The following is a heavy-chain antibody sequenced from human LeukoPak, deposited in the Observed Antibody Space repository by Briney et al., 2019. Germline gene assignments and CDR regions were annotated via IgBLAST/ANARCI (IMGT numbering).Heavy chain of an antibody. J-gene: IGHJ4*02. D-gene: IGHD6-19*01. CDR3: ARGYIAVAGALDY. CDR1: GGSFSGYY. Sequence: SETLSLTCAVYGGSFSGYYWSWIRQPPGKGLEWIGGINHSGSTNYNPSLKSRVTISVDTSKNQFSLKLSSVTAADTAVYYCARGYIAVAGALDYWGQGTLVTVSS. V-gene: IGHV4-34*01. CDR2: INHSGST.